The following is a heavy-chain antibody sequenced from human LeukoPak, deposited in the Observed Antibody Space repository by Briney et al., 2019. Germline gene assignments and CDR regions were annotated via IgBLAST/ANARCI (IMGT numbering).Heavy chain of an antibody. Sequence: NPSETLSLTCTVSGGSISSSSYYWGWIRQPPGKALEWIGSIYYSGNTHYNPSLKSRVTISLDTSKNQFSLKVSSVTAADTAVYYCARHQGDYYGSGNYNYGMDVWGQGTTVTVSS. CDR1: GGSISSSSYY. D-gene: IGHD3-10*01. CDR3: ARHQGDYYGSGNYNYGMDV. CDR2: IYYSGNT. V-gene: IGHV4-39*01. J-gene: IGHJ6*02.